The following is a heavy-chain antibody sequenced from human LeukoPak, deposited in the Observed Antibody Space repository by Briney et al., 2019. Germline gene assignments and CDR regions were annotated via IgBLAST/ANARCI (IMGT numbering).Heavy chain of an antibody. Sequence: SETLSLTCTVSGGSVYTSDYYWGWVRQPPGKGPEWIGGIFYTGKTNYNPSLKSRVSISIDTSKNQFSLKLSSVTAADTAVYYCARVFDSWGQGTLVTVSS. V-gene: IGHV4-39*07. J-gene: IGHJ4*02. CDR3: ARVFDS. CDR2: IFYTGKT. CDR1: GGSVYTSDYY.